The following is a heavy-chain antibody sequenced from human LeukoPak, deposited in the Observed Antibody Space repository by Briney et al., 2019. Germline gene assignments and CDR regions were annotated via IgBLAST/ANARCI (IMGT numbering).Heavy chain of an antibody. CDR1: GFTFSSYG. J-gene: IGHJ4*02. CDR3: ATSSTSWRFDY. D-gene: IGHD2-2*01. V-gene: IGHV3-23*01. CDR2: ISGSGGSA. Sequence: GGSLRLSCAASGFTFSSYGMSWVRQAPGKGLEWVSAISGSGGSAYYADSVKGRFTISRDNSKNTLYLQMNSLRAEDTAVHYCATSSTSWRFDYWGQGTLVTVSS.